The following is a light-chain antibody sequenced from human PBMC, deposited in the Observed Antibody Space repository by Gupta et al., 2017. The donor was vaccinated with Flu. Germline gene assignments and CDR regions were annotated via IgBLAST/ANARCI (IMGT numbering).Light chain of an antibody. CDR1: RSVLHSSINRNY. Sequence: DIVMTQSPDSLAVSLGARATINCKSSRSVLHSSINRNYLAWYQHKPGQSPKLLIYWASTRQSGVPDRFSGSGSGTDFTLTISGLQAEDVAIYYCQQYYTTPTFGQGTKLEIK. CDR3: QQYYTTPT. V-gene: IGKV4-1*01. CDR2: WAS. J-gene: IGKJ2*01.